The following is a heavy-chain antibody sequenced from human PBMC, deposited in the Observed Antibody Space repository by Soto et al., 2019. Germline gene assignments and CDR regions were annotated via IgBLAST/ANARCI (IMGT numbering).Heavy chain of an antibody. D-gene: IGHD3-10*01. Sequence: PGGSLRLSCAASGFTFSSYGMHWVRQAPGKGLEWVAVISYDGSNKYYADSVKGRFTISRDNSKNTLYLQMNSLRAEDTAVYYCAKDYLPVVRGALEYYYYGMDVWGQGTTVTVSS. V-gene: IGHV3-30*18. CDR1: GFTFSSYG. J-gene: IGHJ6*02. CDR2: ISYDGSNK. CDR3: AKDYLPVVRGALEYYYYGMDV.